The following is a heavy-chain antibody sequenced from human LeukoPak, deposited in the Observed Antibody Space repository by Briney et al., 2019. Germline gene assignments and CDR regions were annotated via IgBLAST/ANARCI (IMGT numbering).Heavy chain of an antibody. CDR1: GFTFSSYE. J-gene: IGHJ6*03. CDR3: ARVHGRRLAAAGTKVYYYYMDV. V-gene: IGHV3-48*03. D-gene: IGHD6-13*01. CDR2: ISSSGSTI. Sequence: GGSLRLSCAASGFTFSSYEMNWVRQAPGKGLEWVSYISSSGSTIYYADSVKGRFTISRDNAKNSLYLQMNSLRAEDTAVYYCARVHGRRLAAAGTKVYYYYMDVWGKGTTVTVSS.